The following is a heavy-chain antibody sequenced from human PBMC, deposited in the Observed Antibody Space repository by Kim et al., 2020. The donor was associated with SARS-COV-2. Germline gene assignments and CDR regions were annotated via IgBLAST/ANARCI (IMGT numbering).Heavy chain of an antibody. Sequence: GGSLRLSCAASGFTFSSYSMNWVRQAPGKGLEWVSYISSSSSTIYYADSVKGRFTISRDNAKNSLYLQMNSLRDEDTAVYYCARYSVTTWDYYYYGMDVWGQGTTVTVSS. CDR1: GFTFSSYS. CDR3: ARYSVTTWDYYYYGMDV. J-gene: IGHJ6*02. V-gene: IGHV3-48*02. CDR2: ISSSSSTI. D-gene: IGHD4-17*01.